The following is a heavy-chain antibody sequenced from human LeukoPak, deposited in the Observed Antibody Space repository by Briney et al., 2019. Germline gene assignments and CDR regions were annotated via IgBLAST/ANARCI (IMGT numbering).Heavy chain of an antibody. CDR1: GFTFARYG. J-gene: IGHJ4*02. V-gene: IGHV3-33*01. D-gene: IGHD5-24*01. Sequence: GGSLRLSCAASGFTFARYGMHWVRQAPGKGLEWVAVIWYDASNKYYADSVKGRFTISRDNSKNTLSLQMNSLRAEDTAVYYCARGSSLTILRIDYWGQGTLVTVSS. CDR2: IWYDASNK. CDR3: ARGSSLTILRIDY.